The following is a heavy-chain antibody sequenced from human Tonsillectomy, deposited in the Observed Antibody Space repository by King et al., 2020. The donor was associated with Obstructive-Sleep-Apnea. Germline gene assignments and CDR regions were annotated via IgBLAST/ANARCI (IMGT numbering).Heavy chain of an antibody. Sequence: VQLVESGGGVVQPGTSLRLSCAASGFNFISYGMHWVRQAPGTGLEWVAAIWYHGNNQFYAESVRGRFTISKDNSNNTLYLQMNSLRVEDTAVYYCAKDWKTDPYTSGFFGFDWGQGTLVTVSS. CDR1: GFNFISYG. CDR3: AKDWKTDPYTSGFFGFD. V-gene: IGHV3-33*06. D-gene: IGHD6-19*01. CDR2: IWYHGNNQ. J-gene: IGHJ4*02.